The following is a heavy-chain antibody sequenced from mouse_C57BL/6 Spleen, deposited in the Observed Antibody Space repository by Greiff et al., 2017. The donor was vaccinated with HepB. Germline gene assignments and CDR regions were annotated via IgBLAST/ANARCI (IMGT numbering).Heavy chain of an antibody. CDR2: IYPETGCT. V-gene: IGHV1-15*01. CDR1: GYTFTDYE. Sequence: QQSGAELFRPGASVTLSCKALGYTFTDYEMHWEKQTPVHGLEWIGAIYPETGCTEYNQKFKGKAILTADKSSSTAYMAPRRLTSEDSAVYYCTRHSTFAYWGQGTLVTVSA. J-gene: IGHJ3*01. D-gene: IGHD2-5*01. CDR3: TRHSTFAY.